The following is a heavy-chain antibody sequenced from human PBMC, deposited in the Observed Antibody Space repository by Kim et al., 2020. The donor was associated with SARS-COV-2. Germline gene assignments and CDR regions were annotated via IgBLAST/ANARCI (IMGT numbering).Heavy chain of an antibody. J-gene: IGHJ4*02. Sequence: GKGRFTISRDHAKNSLYLQMNSLRAEDTAVYYCARDLDYDFWSGYPRDYWGQGTLVTVSS. CDR3: ARDLDYDFWSGYPRDY. D-gene: IGHD3-3*01. V-gene: IGHV3-48*03.